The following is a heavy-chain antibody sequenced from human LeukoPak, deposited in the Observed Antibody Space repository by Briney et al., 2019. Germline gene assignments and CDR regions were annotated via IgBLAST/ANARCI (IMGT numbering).Heavy chain of an antibody. CDR1: GVSLSSVGYY. V-gene: IGHV4-31*03. J-gene: IGHJ4*02. CDR3: ARSSGGSCYLFDY. Sequence: SQTLSLTCTVSGVSLSSVGYYWRWIRQHPGNGLEWIGYIYYSGSTYYNPSLKSRVTISVDTSKNQFSLKLSSVTAADTAVYYCARSSGGSCYLFDYWGQGTLVTVSS. D-gene: IGHD2-15*01. CDR2: IYYSGST.